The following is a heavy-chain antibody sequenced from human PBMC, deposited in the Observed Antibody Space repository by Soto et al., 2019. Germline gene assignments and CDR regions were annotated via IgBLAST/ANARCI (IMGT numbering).Heavy chain of an antibody. Sequence: QVQLVQSGAEVKKPGSSVKVSCKASGGTFSSYAISWVRQAPGQGLEWMGGIIPIFGTANYAQKFQGRVTITADKSTSTAYMELSSLRAEDTAVYYCARGVGLYYYGSGSPPEDYFDYWGQGTLVTVSS. D-gene: IGHD3-10*01. CDR1: GGTFSSYA. J-gene: IGHJ4*02. CDR2: IIPIFGTA. CDR3: ARGVGLYYYGSGSPPEDYFDY. V-gene: IGHV1-69*06.